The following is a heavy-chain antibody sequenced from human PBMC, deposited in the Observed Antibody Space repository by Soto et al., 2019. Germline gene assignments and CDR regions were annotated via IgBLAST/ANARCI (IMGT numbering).Heavy chain of an antibody. CDR3: AKGSHIAARPFFFDY. D-gene: IGHD6-6*01. V-gene: IGHV3-23*01. Sequence: DVQLLESGGGLVQPGGSLRLSCAASGFNFKSYAMNWVRQTPGKGLEWVATVSGGAATTYADSVRGRFTISRDKSGNTVSLQMNSLRAQDSAVYYCAKGSHIAARPFFFDYWGRGILVSGSS. CDR1: GFNFKSYA. J-gene: IGHJ4*02. CDR2: VSGGAAT.